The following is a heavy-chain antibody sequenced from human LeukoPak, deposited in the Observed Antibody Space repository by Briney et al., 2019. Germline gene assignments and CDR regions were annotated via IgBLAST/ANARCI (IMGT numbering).Heavy chain of an antibody. CDR2: IYHSGSP. CDR1: VYSIDIYY. CDR3: AGKDGRAGYYFDC. D-gene: IGHD5-24*01. J-gene: IGHJ4*02. V-gene: IGHV4-38-2*01. Sequence: SQTLSLTCAVSVYSIDIYYWGCVRQPPGKTREGIGSIYHSGSPYYNPYLTGRVPILVDTSKNHFSLKLTSETAADRGVYYCAGKDGRAGYYFDCWGQGALVTVSS.